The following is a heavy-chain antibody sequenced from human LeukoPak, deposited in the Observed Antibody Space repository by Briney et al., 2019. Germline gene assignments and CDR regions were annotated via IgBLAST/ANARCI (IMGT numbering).Heavy chain of an antibody. Sequence: GGSLRLSCAASGFTFSSYWMSWVRQAPGKGLEWVANIKQDGSEKYYVDSVEGRFTISRDNAKNSLYLQMNSLRAEDTAVYYCASNYDFWSGYWHLYYFDYWGQGTLVTVSS. D-gene: IGHD3-3*01. V-gene: IGHV3-7*01. J-gene: IGHJ4*02. CDR3: ASNYDFWSGYWHLYYFDY. CDR1: GFTFSSYW. CDR2: IKQDGSEK.